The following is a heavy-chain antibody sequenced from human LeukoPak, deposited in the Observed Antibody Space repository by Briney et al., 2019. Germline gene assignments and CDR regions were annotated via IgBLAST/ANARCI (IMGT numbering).Heavy chain of an antibody. D-gene: IGHD3-16*01. J-gene: IGHJ4*02. V-gene: IGHV4-31*03. CDR1: GGSISSGGYY. CDR2: ISYSGST. Sequence: PSETLSLTCTVSGGSISSGGYYWSWIRQHPGKGLEWIGYISYSGSTYYNPSLRSRVTISVDTPKNQFSLKLSSVTAADTAVYYCARVINTFLHFDFWGQGTLVTVSS. CDR3: ARVINTFLHFDF.